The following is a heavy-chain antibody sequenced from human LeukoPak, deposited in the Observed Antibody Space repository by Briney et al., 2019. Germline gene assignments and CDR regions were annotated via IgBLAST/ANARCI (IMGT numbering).Heavy chain of an antibody. Sequence: PGGFLRLSCAPSGFSLSNYAMSWVRQAPGKGLEWVSLIIASSGSTVYADSVKGRFTISRDNSKNTLYLQMNSLRAEDTAVYYCAKGAYDYVEIGYFDHWGQGTLVTVSS. V-gene: IGHV3-23*01. CDR2: IIASSGST. D-gene: IGHD5-12*01. J-gene: IGHJ4*02. CDR1: GFSLSNYA. CDR3: AKGAYDYVEIGYFDH.